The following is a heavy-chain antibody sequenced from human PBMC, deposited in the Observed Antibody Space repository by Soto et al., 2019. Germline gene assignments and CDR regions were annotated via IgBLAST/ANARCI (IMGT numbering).Heavy chain of an antibody. J-gene: IGHJ4*02. D-gene: IGHD3-10*01. CDR1: GYVFTTYW. CDR3: TRHGGSGNYYTIDQ. Sequence: PGESLKISCKGSGYVFTTYWIGWVRHMPGKGLEWMGIIYPGHSDTQYSPSFQGQVTISADRSITTAYLQWSSLKASDTAMYYCTRHGGSGNYYTIDQWGQGTLVTVSS. V-gene: IGHV5-51*01. CDR2: IYPGHSDT.